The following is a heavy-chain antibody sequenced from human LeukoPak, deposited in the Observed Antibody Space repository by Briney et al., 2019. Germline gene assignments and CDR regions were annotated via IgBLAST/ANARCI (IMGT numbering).Heavy chain of an antibody. CDR2: IITVFGST. J-gene: IGHJ4*02. Sequence: SVKVSCKPSGGAFNNHPFSWVRQAPGQGLEWMGRIITVFGSTTYAQKFQGRITISADKSTATSYMELSSLRSDDTAVYFCARETTDSRGYFFSDHWGQGTLVTVSS. CDR1: GGAFNNHP. CDR3: ARETTDSRGYFFSDH. D-gene: IGHD3-22*01. V-gene: IGHV1-69*06.